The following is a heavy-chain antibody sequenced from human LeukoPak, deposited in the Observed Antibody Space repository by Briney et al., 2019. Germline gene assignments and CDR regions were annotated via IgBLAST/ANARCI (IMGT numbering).Heavy chain of an antibody. V-gene: IGHV4-34*01. CDR1: GFIFSDYA. CDR3: ARRRARYDFWSGYYVESGAPLDV. Sequence: GSLRLSCAASGFIFSDYAMNWVRQPPGKGLEWIGEINHSGSTNYNPSLKSRVTISVDTSKNQFSLKLSSVTAADTAVYYCARRRARYDFWSGYYVESGAPLDVWGKGTMVTVSS. J-gene: IGHJ6*04. D-gene: IGHD3-3*01. CDR2: INHSGST.